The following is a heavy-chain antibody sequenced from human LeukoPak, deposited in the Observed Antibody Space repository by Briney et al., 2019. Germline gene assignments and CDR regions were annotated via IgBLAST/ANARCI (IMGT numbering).Heavy chain of an antibody. Sequence: SETLSLTCAVSGGSISSNSYYWGWIRQPPGKGLEWIGSIYYSGTTYPNPSLKSRVTISVDTSKNQFSLKLSSVTAADTAVYYCARQPKSCTPGIFITGKACWFDTWGQGTLVTVSP. CDR2: IYYSGTT. CDR3: ARQPKSCTPGIFITGKACWFDT. J-gene: IGHJ5*02. CDR1: GGSISSNSYY. D-gene: IGHD3-10*01. V-gene: IGHV4-39*01.